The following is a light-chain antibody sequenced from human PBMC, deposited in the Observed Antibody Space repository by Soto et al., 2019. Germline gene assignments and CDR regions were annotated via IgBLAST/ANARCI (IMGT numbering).Light chain of an antibody. CDR1: QSVSSNN. CDR3: QQYGRSPFT. CDR2: GAS. V-gene: IGKV3-20*01. J-gene: IGKJ3*01. Sequence: EIVLTQSPGTLSLSPGERATLSCRASQSVSSNNLAWYQQRPGQAPRVVIYGASTRATGIPARFSGSGSGTDLTLTISRLEPEDFAVYYCQQYGRSPFTFGPGTKVDIK.